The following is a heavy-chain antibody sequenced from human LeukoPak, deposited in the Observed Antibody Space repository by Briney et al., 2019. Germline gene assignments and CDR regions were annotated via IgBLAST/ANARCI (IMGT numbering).Heavy chain of an antibody. Sequence: QAGGSLRLSCTASGFTFKDYATSWVRQAPGKGLEWISTIFGDGGGDYYADSVRGRFTMSRDNSKNTLYLQMNSLRGDDTAVYYCAKQEGWDLGNYYADHWGRGTLVTVSS. D-gene: IGHD1-26*01. CDR1: GFTFKDYA. V-gene: IGHV3-23*01. CDR2: IFGDGGGD. CDR3: AKQEGWDLGNYYADH. J-gene: IGHJ5*02.